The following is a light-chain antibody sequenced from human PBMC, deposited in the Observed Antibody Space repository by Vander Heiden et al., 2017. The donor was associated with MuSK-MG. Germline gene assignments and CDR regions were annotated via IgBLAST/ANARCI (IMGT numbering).Light chain of an antibody. Sequence: QSALTQPPSASGSPGQSVAISCTGTSSDSDYVNYVAWYQVLPGTAPKVMIYEVSKRPSGVPNRFSGSKSVNTASLTVSGLQPEDEADYYCSAYGGSNNVLFGGGTKLTV. CDR2: EVS. V-gene: IGLV2-8*01. CDR1: SSDSDYVNY. CDR3: SAYGGSNNVL. J-gene: IGLJ2*01.